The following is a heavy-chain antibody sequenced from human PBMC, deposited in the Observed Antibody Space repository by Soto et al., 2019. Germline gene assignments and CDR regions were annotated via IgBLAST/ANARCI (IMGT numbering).Heavy chain of an antibody. CDR2: ISSDSTYI. CDR3: AKNRGRDY. J-gene: IGHJ4*02. D-gene: IGHD3-10*01. V-gene: IGHV3-21*01. Sequence: PGGSLRLSCAASGFTFSSYGMNWVRQAPGKGLEWVSSISSDSTYIYYAESVKGRFTISRDNAKNSLYLQMNSLRVEDTAVYYCAKNRGRDYWGQGTRVTVSS. CDR1: GFTFSSYG.